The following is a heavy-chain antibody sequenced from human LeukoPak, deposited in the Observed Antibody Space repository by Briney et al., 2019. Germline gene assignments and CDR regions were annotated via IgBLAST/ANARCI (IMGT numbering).Heavy chain of an antibody. CDR3: ARRPSGGNPDWFDP. Sequence: PSDTLSLTCTVSGGSIIGNYWSWMRQAPGKRLEWIVKIYNSGAYTYNPSHKGRLTMSGDSSKNQFSLHLSSVTAADPAVYYCARRPSGGNPDWFDPWGQGTLVTVSS. D-gene: IGHD4-23*01. CDR2: IYNSGAY. J-gene: IGHJ5*02. V-gene: IGHV4-59*08. CDR1: GGSIIGNY.